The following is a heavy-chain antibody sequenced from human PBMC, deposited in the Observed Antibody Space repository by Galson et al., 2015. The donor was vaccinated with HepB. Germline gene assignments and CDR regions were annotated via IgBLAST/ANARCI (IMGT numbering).Heavy chain of an antibody. D-gene: IGHD2-21*01. V-gene: IGHV1-8*01. Sequence: SVKVSCKASGYTFTSYDINWVRQATGQGLEWMGWMNPNSGNTGYAQKFQGRVTMTRNTSISTAYMELSSLRSEDTAVYYCARDFILAPPGDYWGQGTLVTVSS. CDR3: ARDFILAPPGDY. CDR1: GYTFTSYD. J-gene: IGHJ4*02. CDR2: MNPNSGNT.